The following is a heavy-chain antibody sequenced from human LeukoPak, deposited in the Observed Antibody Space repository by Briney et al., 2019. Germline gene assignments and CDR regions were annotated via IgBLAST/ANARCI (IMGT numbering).Heavy chain of an antibody. Sequence: GGSLRLSCAASGFAFSSYWMHWVRQAPGRGLVWVSRINSDGSSTSYADSVKGRFTISRDNAKNTLYLQMNSLRAEDTAVYYCATGQGHGMDVWGQGTTVTVSS. J-gene: IGHJ6*02. CDR1: GFAFSSYW. D-gene: IGHD1-14*01. CDR3: ATGQGHGMDV. CDR2: INSDGSST. V-gene: IGHV3-74*01.